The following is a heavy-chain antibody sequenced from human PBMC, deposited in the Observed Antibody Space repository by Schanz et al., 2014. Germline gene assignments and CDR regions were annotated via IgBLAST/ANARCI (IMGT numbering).Heavy chain of an antibody. CDR1: GGSIKRGDTY. D-gene: IGHD3-3*01. Sequence: QVQLQESGPRLVKPSQTLSLTCTVAGGSIKRGDTYWNWIRQQPGKGLEWIGYIYSGSSYFNPSLKSRVTITGDASKNQFSLTLSSVTVADTAVYYCARGYYDFWSGYYGAFDLWGQGTMVTVSS. J-gene: IGHJ3*01. CDR2: IYSGSS. V-gene: IGHV4-31*03. CDR3: ARGYYDFWSGYYGAFDL.